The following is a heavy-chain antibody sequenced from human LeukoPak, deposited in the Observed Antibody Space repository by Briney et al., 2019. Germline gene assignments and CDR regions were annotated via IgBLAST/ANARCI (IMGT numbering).Heavy chain of an antibody. D-gene: IGHD5-18*01. CDR1: GFTFSSYA. CDR3: AKGRDVDTAMVSFLRYFDY. V-gene: IGHV3-23*01. CDR2: ISGIGTST. J-gene: IGHJ4*02. Sequence: GGSLRLSCAASGFTFSSYAMSWVRQAPGKGLEWVSGISGIGTSTYSADSVKGRFTISRDNSKNTLYLQMNSLRAEDTAVYYCAKGRDVDTAMVSFLRYFDYWGQGTLVTVSS.